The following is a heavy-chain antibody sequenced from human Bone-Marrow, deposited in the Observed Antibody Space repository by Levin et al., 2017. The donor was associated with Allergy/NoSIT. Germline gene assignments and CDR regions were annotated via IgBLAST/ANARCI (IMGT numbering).Heavy chain of an antibody. CDR2: IYYSGST. CDR3: ARAKLVVPGAFDI. J-gene: IGHJ3*02. Sequence: PSETLSLTCTVSGGSISSGDCYWSWIRQPPGKGLEWIGYIYYSGSTYYNPSLKSRVTISVDTSKNQFSLKLSSVTAADTAVYYCARAKLVVPGAFDIWGQGTMVTVSS. CDR1: GGSISSGDCY. V-gene: IGHV4-30-4*01. D-gene: IGHD2-15*01.